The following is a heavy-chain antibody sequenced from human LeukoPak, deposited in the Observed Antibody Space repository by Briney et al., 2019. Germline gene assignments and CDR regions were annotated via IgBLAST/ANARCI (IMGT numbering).Heavy chain of an antibody. Sequence: SETLSLTCTVSGGSIRSSSNYWGWIRQPPGKGLEWIGSIYYSGSTSYNPSLKSRVTISVDTSKNQFPLKMTSVTAADTAVYYCARNDWNDEAWGQGTLVTVSS. CDR1: GGSIRSSSNY. D-gene: IGHD1-1*01. J-gene: IGHJ5*02. CDR2: IYYSGST. V-gene: IGHV4-39*01. CDR3: ARNDWNDEA.